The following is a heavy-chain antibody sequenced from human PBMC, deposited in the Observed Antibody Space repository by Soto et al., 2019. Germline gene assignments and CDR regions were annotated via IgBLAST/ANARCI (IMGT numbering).Heavy chain of an antibody. J-gene: IGHJ4*02. CDR1: GFTFSSYG. CDR2: IWYDGSNK. Sequence: GGSLRLSCSASGFTFSSYGMHWVRQAPGKGLEWVAVIWYDGSNKYYADSVKGRFTISRDNSKNTLYLQMNSLRAEDAAVYYCARDVSINMVRGVIISYITKFDDWGQGS. V-gene: IGHV3-33*01. CDR3: ARDVSINMVRGVIISYITKFDD. D-gene: IGHD3-10*01.